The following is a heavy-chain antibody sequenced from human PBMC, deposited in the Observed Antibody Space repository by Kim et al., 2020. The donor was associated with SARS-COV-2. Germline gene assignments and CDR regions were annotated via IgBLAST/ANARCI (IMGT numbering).Heavy chain of an antibody. CDR2: IWYDGSNK. V-gene: IGHV3-33*01. CDR1: GFTFSSYG. D-gene: IGHD3-9*01. J-gene: IGHJ6*02. Sequence: GGSLRLSCAASGFTFSSYGMHWVRQAPGKGLEWVAVIWYDGSNKYYADSVKGRFTISRDNSKNTLYLQMNSLRAEDTAVYYCARGWGTYILTEGGMDVWGQGTTVTVSS. CDR3: ARGWGTYILTEGGMDV.